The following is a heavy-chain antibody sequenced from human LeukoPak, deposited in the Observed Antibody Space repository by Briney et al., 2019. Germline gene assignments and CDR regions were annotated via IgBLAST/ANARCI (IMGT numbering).Heavy chain of an antibody. CDR1: GFIFSSYE. D-gene: IGHD6-19*01. J-gene: IGHJ6*04. CDR3: ARDRLTSSYYYGMDV. Sequence: GGSLRLSCAASGFIFSSYEMNWVRQAPGKGLEWVSYISSSGSTIYYADSVKGRFTISRDNAKNSLYLQMNSLRAEDTAVYYCARDRLTSSYYYGMDVWGEGTTVTVSS. CDR2: ISSSGSTI. V-gene: IGHV3-48*03.